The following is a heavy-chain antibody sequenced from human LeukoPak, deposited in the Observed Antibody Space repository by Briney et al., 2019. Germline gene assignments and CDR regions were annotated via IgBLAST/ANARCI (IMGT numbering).Heavy chain of an antibody. V-gene: IGHV1-2*02. D-gene: IGHD3-22*01. CDR1: GYTFTGYY. J-gene: IGHJ5*02. CDR3: AREDYYDSGSFDP. CDR2: VNPDNGVT. Sequence: ASVKVSCKASGYTFTGYYIHWVRQAPGQGLEWMGWVNPDNGVTNYAQKFQGRVTITRDTSISTAYMELSSLRSEDTAVYYCAREDYYDSGSFDPWGQGTLVTVSS.